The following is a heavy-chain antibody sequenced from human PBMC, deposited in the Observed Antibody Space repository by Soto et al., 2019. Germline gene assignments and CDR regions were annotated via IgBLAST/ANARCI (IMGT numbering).Heavy chain of an antibody. CDR2: INHSGST. D-gene: IGHD6-19*01. CDR3: ASRWIAVEN. V-gene: IGHV4-34*01. CDR1: GGSFSGYY. J-gene: IGHJ4*02. Sequence: SETLSLTCAVYGGSFSGYYWSWIRQPPGKGLEWIGEINHSGSTNYNPSLKSRVTISVDKSKNQFSLKLSSVTAADTAVYYCASRWIAVENWGQGTLVTVSS.